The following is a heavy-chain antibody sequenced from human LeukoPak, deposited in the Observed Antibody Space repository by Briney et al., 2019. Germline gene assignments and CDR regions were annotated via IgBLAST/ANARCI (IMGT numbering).Heavy chain of an antibody. V-gene: IGHV3-23*01. D-gene: IGHD1-26*01. J-gene: IGHJ4*02. CDR1: GFTFSSYA. Sequence: PGGSLRLSCAASGFTFSSYAMSWVRQAPGKGLEWVSTIVNSGGSTYYADSVRGRFTISRDNSKNTVYLQMNSLRAEDTAVYYCAKDAVGRNYFDYWGQGTLVTVSS. CDR3: AKDAVGRNYFDY. CDR2: IVNSGGST.